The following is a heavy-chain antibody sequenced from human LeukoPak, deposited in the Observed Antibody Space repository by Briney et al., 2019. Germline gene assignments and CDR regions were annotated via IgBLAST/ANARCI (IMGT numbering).Heavy chain of an antibody. V-gene: IGHV5-51*01. CDR2: IYPGDSDT. CDR3: ARRGVHYYDSSGPNFDY. Sequence: GESLKISCKGSGYSFTSYWIGWVRQMPGKGLDWMGIIYPGDSDTRYSPSFQGQVTISADKSISTAYLQWSSLKASDTAMYYCARRGVHYYDSSGPNFDYWGQGTLVTVSS. J-gene: IGHJ4*02. CDR1: GYSFTSYW. D-gene: IGHD3-22*01.